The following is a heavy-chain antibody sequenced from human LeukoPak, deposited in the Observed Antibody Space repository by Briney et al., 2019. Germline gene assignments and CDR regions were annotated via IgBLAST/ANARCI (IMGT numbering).Heavy chain of an antibody. V-gene: IGHV1-24*01. Sequence: ASVKVSCKVSGYTLTELSMHWVRQAPGKGLEWMGGFDPEDGETIYAQKFQGRVTMTEDTSTDTAYMELSSLRSEDTAVYYCAQQAAGTFWFDPWGQGTLVTVSS. CDR3: AQQAAGTFWFDP. CDR1: GYTLTELS. J-gene: IGHJ5*02. CDR2: FDPEDGET. D-gene: IGHD6-13*01.